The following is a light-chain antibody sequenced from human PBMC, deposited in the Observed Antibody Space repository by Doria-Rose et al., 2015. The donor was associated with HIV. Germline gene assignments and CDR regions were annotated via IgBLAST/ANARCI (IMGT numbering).Light chain of an antibody. J-gene: IGKJ1*01. Sequence: DIVMTQSPGTLSLSPGERATPSCRASQSSSSTYLAWYQQKPGQAPSLLIYDGSTRATGIPDRFSDSGSGTDFTLTINRLEPEDFALYYCHQYGTSWTFGQGTKVEI. V-gene: IGKV3-20*01. CDR1: QSSSSTY. CDR3: HQYGTSWT. CDR2: DGS.